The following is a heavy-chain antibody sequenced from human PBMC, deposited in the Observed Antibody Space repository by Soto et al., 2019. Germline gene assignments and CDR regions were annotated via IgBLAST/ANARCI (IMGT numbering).Heavy chain of an antibody. J-gene: IGHJ6*02. CDR2: INPNSGGT. V-gene: IGHV1-2*04. Sequence: ASVKVSCKASGYTFTGYYMHWVRQAPRQGLEWMGWINPNSGGTNYAQKFQGWVTMTRDTSISTTYMELSRLRSDDTAVYYCARVKAAAGIHLGIHYYGMDVWGQGTTVTVSS. CDR3: ARVKAAAGIHLGIHYYGMDV. CDR1: GYTFTGYY. D-gene: IGHD6-13*01.